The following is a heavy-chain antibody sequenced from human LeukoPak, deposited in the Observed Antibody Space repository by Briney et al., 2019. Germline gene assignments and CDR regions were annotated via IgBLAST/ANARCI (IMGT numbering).Heavy chain of an antibody. CDR1: GYTFTGYY. Sequence: ASVKVSCKASGYTFTGYYMHWVRQAPGQGLEWMGWINPNSGGTNYAQKFQGRVTMTRNTSISTAYMELSSLRSEDTAVYYCARGRGRRITMVRGEVNWFDPWGQGTLVTVSS. CDR3: ARGRGRRITMVRGEVNWFDP. V-gene: IGHV1-2*02. D-gene: IGHD3-10*01. J-gene: IGHJ5*02. CDR2: INPNSGGT.